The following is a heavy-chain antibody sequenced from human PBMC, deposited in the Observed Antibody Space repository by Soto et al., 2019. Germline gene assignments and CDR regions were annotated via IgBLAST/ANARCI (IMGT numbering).Heavy chain of an antibody. V-gene: IGHV1-18*01. CDR2: ISAFNGDT. CDR1: GYSFQSYG. Sequence: QVQLVQSGAEVKRPGASVKVYCKASGYSFQSYGISWVRQAPGQGLEWVGWISAFNGDTKYAQRLQDRVSMTTDTSTDTAHMELRSLRSADTAIYYWARDSPSSGLVGGNYWGQGTLVTVSS. CDR3: ARDSPSSGLVGGNY. D-gene: IGHD6-25*01. J-gene: IGHJ4*02.